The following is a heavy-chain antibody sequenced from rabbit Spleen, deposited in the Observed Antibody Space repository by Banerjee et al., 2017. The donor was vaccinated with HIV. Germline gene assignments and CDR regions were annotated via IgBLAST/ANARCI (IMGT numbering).Heavy chain of an antibody. Sequence: QSLEESGGDLLKPGAARTLTCKASGLDCRCDSYDSYVCWVRQAPGKGMEWMACIDIGSSGFAYFASWAKGRFTISQTSSTTVTLQMSSLAAADTATYFCARDDTSSSGFAFELWGPGTLVTVS. CDR2: IDIGSSGFA. V-gene: IGHV1S40*01. CDR1: GLDCRCDSY. CDR3: ARDDTSSSGFAFEL. J-gene: IGHJ4*01. D-gene: IGHD1-1*01.